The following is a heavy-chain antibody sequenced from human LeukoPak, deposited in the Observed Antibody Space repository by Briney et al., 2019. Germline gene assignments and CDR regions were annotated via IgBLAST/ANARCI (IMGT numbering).Heavy chain of an antibody. CDR2: ISSSSSYI. CDR1: GFTFSSYS. V-gene: IGHV3-21*01. CDR3: AREGGSSSAGDYFDY. Sequence: PGGSLRLSCAASGFTFSSYSMNWVRQAPGKGLEWVSSISSSSSYIYYADSVKGRFTISRDNAKNSLYLQMNSLRAEDTAVYYCAREGGSSSAGDYFDYWGQGTLVTVSS. J-gene: IGHJ4*02. D-gene: IGHD6-6*01.